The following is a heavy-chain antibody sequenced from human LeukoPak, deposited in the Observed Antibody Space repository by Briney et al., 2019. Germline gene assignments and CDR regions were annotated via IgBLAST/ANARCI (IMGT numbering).Heavy chain of an antibody. V-gene: IGHV4-4*07. D-gene: IGHD1-26*01. Sequence: SETLSLTCTVSGGSISSYYWSWIRQPAGKGLEWIGRISSSGSTNYNPSLKSRVTISVDTSKNQFSLNVSSVTAADTAVYYCARAEVVGAHLRSGYFQHWGQGTLVIVSS. J-gene: IGHJ1*01. CDR2: ISSSGST. CDR3: ARAEVVGAHLRSGYFQH. CDR1: GGSISSYY.